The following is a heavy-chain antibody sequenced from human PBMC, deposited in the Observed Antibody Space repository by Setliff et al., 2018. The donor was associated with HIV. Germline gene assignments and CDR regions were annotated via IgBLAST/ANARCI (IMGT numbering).Heavy chain of an antibody. CDR2: INHSGST. CDR3: VGRGYNVNRP. CDR1: GGSFSDYY. D-gene: IGHD5-18*01. J-gene: IGHJ5*02. V-gene: IGHV4-34*01. Sequence: KPSETLSLTCAVYGGSFSDYYWSWIRQPPGKGLEWIGEINHSGSTNYNPSLKSRLSISVDTSKNQFSLKVTSVTAADTATYYCVGRGYNVNRPWGQGNLVTVSS.